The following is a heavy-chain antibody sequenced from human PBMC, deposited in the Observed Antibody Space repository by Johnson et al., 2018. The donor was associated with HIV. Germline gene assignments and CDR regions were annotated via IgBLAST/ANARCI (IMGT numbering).Heavy chain of an antibody. CDR2: ISYDGSNK. Sequence: VQLVESGGGVVQPGRSLRLSCAASGFTFSSYGMHWVRQAPGKGLEWVAVISYDGSNKYYADSVKGRFTISRDNSKNTLYLQMNSLRAEDTAVYYCAKDLNFRSTETNRASGAFDIWGQGTKVTVSS. V-gene: IGHV3-30*18. CDR1: GFTFSSYG. J-gene: IGHJ3*02. CDR3: AKDLNFRSTETNRASGAFDI. D-gene: IGHD4-17*01.